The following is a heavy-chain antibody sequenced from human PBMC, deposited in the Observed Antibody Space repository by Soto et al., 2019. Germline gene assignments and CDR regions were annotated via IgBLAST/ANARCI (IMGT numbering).Heavy chain of an antibody. CDR1: AYSVRSGFYY. CDR2: IHSSGRT. D-gene: IGHD2-15*01. CDR3: ARVVRCTRNGCYYLALDV. V-gene: IGHV4-61*01. Sequence: SDTLSLTSNFFAYSVRSGFYYWNWIRQFPGERLEWIGSIHSSGRTNYNPSLNSRVSMSLVTSKTQSSLSLSSVGATDTAIYYCARVVRCTRNGCYYLALDVWGQGTTVTVSS. J-gene: IGHJ6*02.